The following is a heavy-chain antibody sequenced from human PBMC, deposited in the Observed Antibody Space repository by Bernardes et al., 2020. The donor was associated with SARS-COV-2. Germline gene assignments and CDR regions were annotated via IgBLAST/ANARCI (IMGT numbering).Heavy chain of an antibody. V-gene: IGHV3-66*01. Sequence: GGSLSLSCAASGFTVSSNYMSWVRQAPGKGLEWVSVIYSGGSTYYADAVKGRFTISRDNSKNTMYLQMNSLSAEDTAVYYGARFGVGAKFYFDYWGQGTLVTVSS. CDR1: GFTVSSNY. D-gene: IGHD1-26*01. CDR2: IYSGGST. CDR3: ARFGVGAKFYFDY. J-gene: IGHJ4*02.